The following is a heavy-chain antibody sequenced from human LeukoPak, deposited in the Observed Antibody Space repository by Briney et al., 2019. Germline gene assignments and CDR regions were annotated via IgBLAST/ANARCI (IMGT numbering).Heavy chain of an antibody. CDR2: INTDGTVT. J-gene: IGHJ4*02. V-gene: IGHV3-74*01. D-gene: IGHD6-19*01. CDR3: ATKQWLAPPPDS. CDR1: VFTFSKYW. Sequence: GGSLRLSCAVSVFTFSKYWMLRVRQAPGKELESVSRINTDGTVTTYADSVKGRFTVSRDNADNTMFLQMNSVRAEHTAVYYCATKQWLAPPPDSWGQGTPVTVSS.